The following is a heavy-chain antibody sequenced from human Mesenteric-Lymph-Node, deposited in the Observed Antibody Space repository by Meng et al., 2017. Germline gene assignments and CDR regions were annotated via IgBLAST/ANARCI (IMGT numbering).Heavy chain of an antibody. D-gene: IGHD2-2*01. CDR1: GDCISSGEYF. J-gene: IGHJ4*02. CDR2: MDYRGST. Sequence: QVQMQESGPGLVKPSQTLSLTCTVSGDCISSGEYFWSWIRQPPGKGLEWIGYMDYRGSTFYNPSLKSRVTISVDTSKNQFSLKLSSVTAADTAVYFCARGELLWDYWGQGTLVTVSS. V-gene: IGHV4-30-4*01. CDR3: ARGELLWDY.